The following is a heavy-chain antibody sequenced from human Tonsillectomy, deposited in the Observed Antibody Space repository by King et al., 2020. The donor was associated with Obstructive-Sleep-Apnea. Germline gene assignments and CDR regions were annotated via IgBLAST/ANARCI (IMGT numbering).Heavy chain of an antibody. Sequence: KEAGPGVVKPSETLSLTCTVSNFSISSGFYWGWIRQPPGRGLEWIARKHHRGSTHYNPSLKNRVTLSLDTAYDLFTLKVTSLTAADTAVYYCARVRANHDFDIWGQGTMVTVSS. J-gene: IGHJ3*02. V-gene: IGHV4-38-2*02. CDR2: KHHRGST. CDR1: NFSISSGFY. CDR3: ARVRANHDFDI.